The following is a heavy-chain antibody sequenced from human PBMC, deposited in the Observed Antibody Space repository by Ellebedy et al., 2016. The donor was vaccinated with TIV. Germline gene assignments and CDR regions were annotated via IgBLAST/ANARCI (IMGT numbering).Heavy chain of an antibody. CDR2: INPDSVTP. CDR1: GYTFTAYY. V-gene: IGHV1-2*02. J-gene: IGHJ6*02. CDR3: ARVRRGSSGMDV. Sequence: ASVKVSCKASGYTFTAYYMHWVRQAPGQGLEWMGWINPDSVTPNFAQKFQGRVTMTRDTSVNTADMELSRLESDAPAVYYCARVRRGSSGMDVWGQGTTVTVS. D-gene: IGHD6-13*01.